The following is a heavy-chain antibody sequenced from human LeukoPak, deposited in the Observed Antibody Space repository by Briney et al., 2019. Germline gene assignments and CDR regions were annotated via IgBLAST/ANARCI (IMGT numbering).Heavy chain of an antibody. CDR3: AREDSGGSYCFFS. Sequence: AFVRVSCKASGYTFTGYYMHWVRQAPGQGLEWMGWINPTSGGTNYAQKFQGRVTMTRDTSISRAYMELSRLRSDDTAVYYCAREDSGGSYCFFSWGQGTLVTVSS. CDR1: GYTFTGYY. J-gene: IGHJ5*02. D-gene: IGHD1-26*01. CDR2: INPTSGGT. V-gene: IGHV1-2*02.